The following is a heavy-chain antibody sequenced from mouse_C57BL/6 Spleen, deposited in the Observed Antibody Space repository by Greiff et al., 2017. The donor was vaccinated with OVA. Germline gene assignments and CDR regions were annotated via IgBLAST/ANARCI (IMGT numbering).Heavy chain of an antibody. CDR1: GYTFTDYN. V-gene: IGHV1-22*01. J-gene: IGHJ2*01. Sequence: EVQLQQSGPELVKPGASVKMPCKASGYTFTDYNMHWVKQSHGKSLEWIGYINPNNGGTSYNQKFKGKATLTVNKSSSTAYMELRSLTAEDSGVYYCARVSNWDGGFDYWGQGTTLTVSS. CDR2: INPNNGGT. CDR3: ARVSNWDGGFDY. D-gene: IGHD4-1*02.